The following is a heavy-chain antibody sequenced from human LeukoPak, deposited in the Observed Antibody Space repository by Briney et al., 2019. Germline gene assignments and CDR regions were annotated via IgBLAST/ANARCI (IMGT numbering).Heavy chain of an antibody. V-gene: IGHV4-59*01. CDR1: GGPISSYY. D-gene: IGHD4-23*01. J-gene: IGHJ4*02. Sequence: PSETLSLTCPVSGGPISSYYWSWIRQPPGKGLEWIGYIYYSGSTNYNPSLKSRVTISVDTSKNQFSLRLSSVTAADTAVYYCARGKIYGGIDYWRQGTLVTVSS. CDR3: ARGKIYGGIDY. CDR2: IYYSGST.